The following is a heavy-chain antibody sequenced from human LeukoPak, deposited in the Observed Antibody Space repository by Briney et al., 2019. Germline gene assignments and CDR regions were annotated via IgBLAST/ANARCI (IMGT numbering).Heavy chain of an antibody. V-gene: IGHV1-69*13. CDR1: GGTFISYA. Sequence: SVKVSCKASGGTFISYAISWVRQAPGQGLEWMGGIIPIFGTANYAQKFQGRVTITADESTSTAYMELSSLRSEDTAVYYCARGAYYYDSSGYQLYYYYYYMDVWGKGTTVTVSS. D-gene: IGHD3-22*01. CDR3: ARGAYYYDSSGYQLYYYYYYMDV. J-gene: IGHJ6*03. CDR2: IIPIFGTA.